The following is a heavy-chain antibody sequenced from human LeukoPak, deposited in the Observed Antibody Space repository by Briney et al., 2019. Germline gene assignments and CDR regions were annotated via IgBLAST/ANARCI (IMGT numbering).Heavy chain of an antibody. D-gene: IGHD6-19*01. CDR3: ARDGRGAVAGIYYYYYMDV. V-gene: IGHV3-69-1*01. Sequence: PGGSLRLSCAASGFTFSDYYMNWVPQAPGKGLEWVSSISSSSTIYYADSVKGRFTISRDNAKNSLYLQMNSLRAEDTAVYYCARDGRGAVAGIYYYYYMDVWGKGTTVTVSS. J-gene: IGHJ6*03. CDR1: GFTFSDYY. CDR2: ISSSSTI.